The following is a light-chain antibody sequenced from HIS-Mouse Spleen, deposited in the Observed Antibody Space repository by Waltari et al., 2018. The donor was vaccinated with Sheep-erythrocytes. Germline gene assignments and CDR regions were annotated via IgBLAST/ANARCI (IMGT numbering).Light chain of an antibody. CDR2: ESS. CDR1: SSDVGSYNL. J-gene: IGLJ2*01. V-gene: IGLV2-23*01. CDR3: CSYAGSSTYVV. Sequence: QSALTQPASVAGSPGQSTTISCTGTSSDVGSYNLVSWYQQHPGKAPKLMIYESSKRPSGVSNRFSGSKSGNTASLTISGLQAEDEADYYCCSYAGSSTYVVFGGGTKLTVL.